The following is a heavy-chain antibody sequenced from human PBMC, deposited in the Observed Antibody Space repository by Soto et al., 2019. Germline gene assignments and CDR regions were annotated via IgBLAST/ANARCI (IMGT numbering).Heavy chain of an antibody. J-gene: IGHJ4*02. V-gene: IGHV3-15*01. CDR3: TTEIPETTGEYYYFDY. D-gene: IGHD7-27*01. CDR1: GFIFNNAW. Sequence: PGGSLRLSCAASGFIFNNAWMSWVRQAPGKGLEWVGRIKSKTDGGTPDYAAPVKGRFTISRDDSKKTLYLQMNSLKTEDTAVYYCTTEIPETTGEYYYFDYWGPGTLVTVYS. CDR2: IKSKTDGGTP.